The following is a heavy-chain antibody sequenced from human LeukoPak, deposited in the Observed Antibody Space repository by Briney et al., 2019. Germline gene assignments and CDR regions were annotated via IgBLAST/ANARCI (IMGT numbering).Heavy chain of an antibody. CDR2: ISSSGTAI. J-gene: IGHJ4*02. CDR1: GFTFSDYY. CDR3: ASSPGYDSSGYYSY. V-gene: IGHV3-11*01. Sequence: GGSLRLPCAASGFTFSDYYMSWIRQAPGKGLEWVSYISSSGTAIYYADSVKGRFTISRDNAKNSLHLQMNSLRAEDTAVYYCASSPGYDSSGYYSYWGQGTLVTVSS. D-gene: IGHD3-22*01.